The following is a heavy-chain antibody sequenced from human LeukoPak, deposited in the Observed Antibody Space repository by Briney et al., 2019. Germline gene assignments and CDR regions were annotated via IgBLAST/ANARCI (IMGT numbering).Heavy chain of an antibody. J-gene: IGHJ3*02. V-gene: IGHV3-64D*09. D-gene: IGHD1-26*01. CDR3: VKDLGGAWAFDI. CDR1: GFTVDTNS. CDR2: ISGSGGTT. Sequence: PGGSLRLSCSALGFTVDTNSTHWVRQAPGKGLEYVSTISGSGGTTYYADSVKGRFTISRDNSKNSVYLQMSSLRAEDTAMYHCVKDLGGAWAFDIWGQGTMVTVSS.